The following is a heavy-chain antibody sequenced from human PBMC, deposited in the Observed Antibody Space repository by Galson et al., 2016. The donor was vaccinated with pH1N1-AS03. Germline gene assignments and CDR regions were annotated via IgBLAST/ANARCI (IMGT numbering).Heavy chain of an antibody. V-gene: IGHV1-3*04. Sequence: SVKVSCKASGYTFTSHVVDWVRQAPGQSLEWMGWINTDTGYTKYSQKFQGRVTITKDTSATTAYMELNSLTSEDTAVYYCARNSSGGGGLDHWGQGTPVTVSS. CDR1: GYTFTSHV. J-gene: IGHJ4*02. CDR3: ARNSSGGGGLDH. CDR2: INTDTGYT. D-gene: IGHD3-22*01.